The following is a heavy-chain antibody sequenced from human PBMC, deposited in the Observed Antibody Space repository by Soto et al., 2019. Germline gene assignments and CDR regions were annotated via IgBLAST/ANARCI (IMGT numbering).Heavy chain of an antibody. V-gene: IGHV4-30-4*01. J-gene: IGHJ6*02. CDR3: ARVNYYGSGSYGYYYYGMDV. CDR2: IYYSGST. CDR1: GGSISSGYYY. D-gene: IGHD3-10*01. Sequence: SETLSLTCTVSGGSISSGYYYWSWIRQPPGKGLEWIGYIYYSGSTYYNPSLKSRVTISVDTSKNQFSLKLSSVTAADTAVYYCARVNYYGSGSYGYYYYGMDVWGQGTTVTVSS.